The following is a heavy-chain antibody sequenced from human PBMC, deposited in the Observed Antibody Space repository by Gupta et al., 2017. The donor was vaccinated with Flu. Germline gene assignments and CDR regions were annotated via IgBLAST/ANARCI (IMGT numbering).Heavy chain of an antibody. CDR3: ARWDYYGSGSLDY. D-gene: IGHD3-10*01. CDR1: GFTFSSYG. Sequence: QVQLVESGGGVVQPGRSLRLSCAASGFTFSSYGMHWVRQAPGKGLEWVAVIWYDGSNKYYADSVKGRFTISRDNSKNTLYLQMNSLRAEDTAVYYCARWDYYGSGSLDYWGQGTLVTVSS. V-gene: IGHV3-33*01. CDR2: IWYDGSNK. J-gene: IGHJ4*02.